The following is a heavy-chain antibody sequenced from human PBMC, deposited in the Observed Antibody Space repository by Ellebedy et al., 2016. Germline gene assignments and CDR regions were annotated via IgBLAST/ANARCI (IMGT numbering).Heavy chain of an antibody. CDR2: MRGDDGKT. CDR1: GLIVSSFF. J-gene: IGHJ4*02. V-gene: IGHV3-23*01. CDR3: RQGHYADY. Sequence: GGSLRLSXAPSGLIVSSFFMGWVRQAPGKGLEWVSTMRGDDGKTHLADSVKGRFTMSRDIPKNTVYLQMNRLRAEDTAVYYCRQGHYADYWGQGALVTVSS.